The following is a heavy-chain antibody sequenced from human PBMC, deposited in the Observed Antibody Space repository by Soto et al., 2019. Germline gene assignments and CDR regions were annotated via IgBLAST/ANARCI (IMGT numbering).Heavy chain of an antibody. Sequence: GGSLRLSCADSGFPLSNAWMSWVRQAPGKGLEWVGRIKSKTDGGTTDYAAPVKGRFTISRDDSKNTLYLQMNSLKTEDTAVYYCTTGVWFGEFPRPYFDYWGQGTLVTVSS. CDR2: IKSKTDGGTT. J-gene: IGHJ4*02. CDR3: TTGVWFGEFPRPYFDY. CDR1: GFPLSNAW. D-gene: IGHD3-10*01. V-gene: IGHV3-15*01.